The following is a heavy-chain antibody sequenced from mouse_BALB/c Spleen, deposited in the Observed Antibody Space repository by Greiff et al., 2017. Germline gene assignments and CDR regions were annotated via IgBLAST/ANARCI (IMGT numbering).Heavy chain of an antibody. CDR2: IYPGDGDT. D-gene: IGHD2-10*01. V-gene: IGHV1-80*01. CDR3: ARGRTPLLWSLYAMDY. J-gene: IGHJ4*01. CDR1: GYAFSSYW. Sequence: QVQLKQSGAELVRPGSSVKISCKASGYAFSSYWMNWVKQRPGQGLEWIGQIYPGDGDTNYNGKFKGKATLTADKSSSTAYMQLSSLTSEDSAVYFCARGRTPLLWSLYAMDYWGQGTSVTVSS.